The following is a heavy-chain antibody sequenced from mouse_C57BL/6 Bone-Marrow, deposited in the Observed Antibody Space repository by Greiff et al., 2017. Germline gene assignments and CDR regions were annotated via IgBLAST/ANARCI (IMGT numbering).Heavy chain of an antibody. Sequence: VPLQQSGAELARPGASVTLSCQASGYTFTSYGISWVTQRTGQGLEWIGEIYPSSGNTYYNEKVKGKATLTADKSSSTAYMELRSLTSEDSAVYFCARRGYGSGARYFDYWGQGTTLTVSS. CDR3: ARRGYGSGARYFDY. V-gene: IGHV1-81*01. D-gene: IGHD1-1*01. CDR2: IYPSSGNT. J-gene: IGHJ2*01. CDR1: GYTFTSYG.